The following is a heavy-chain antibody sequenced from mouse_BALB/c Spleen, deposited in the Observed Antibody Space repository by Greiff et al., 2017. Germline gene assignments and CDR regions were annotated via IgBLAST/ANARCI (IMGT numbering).Heavy chain of an antibody. J-gene: IGHJ4*01. V-gene: IGHV1-15*01. Sequence: VKLMESGAELVRPGASVTLSCKASGYTFTDYEMHWVKQTPVHGLEWIGAIDPETGGTAYNQKFKGKATLTADKSSSTAYMELRSLTSEDSAVYYCTRGVLVWGQGTSVTVSS. CDR2: IDPETGGT. CDR3: TRGVLV. CDR1: GYTFTDYE.